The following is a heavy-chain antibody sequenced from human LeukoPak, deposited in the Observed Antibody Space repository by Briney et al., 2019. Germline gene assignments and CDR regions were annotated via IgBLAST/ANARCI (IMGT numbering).Heavy chain of an antibody. Sequence: PGGSLRLSCAASGFTFSSYAMSWVRQAPGKGLEWVSAISGSGGSTYYADSVKGRFTISRDNSKNTLYLQMNSLRAEDTAVYYCAKAYYYGSGTLSAFDIWGQGTMVTVSS. CDR2: ISGSGGST. V-gene: IGHV3-23*01. J-gene: IGHJ3*02. D-gene: IGHD3-10*01. CDR1: GFTFSSYA. CDR3: AKAYYYGSGTLSAFDI.